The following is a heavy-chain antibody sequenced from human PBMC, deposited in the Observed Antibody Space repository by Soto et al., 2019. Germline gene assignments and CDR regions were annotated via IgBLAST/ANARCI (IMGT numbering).Heavy chain of an antibody. CDR2: IKSKGHGGTT. CDR3: ITDSCTSVIVVLFAY. Sequence: GGSLRLSCAASGFAFSNAWINWVRQAPGKGLEWVGRIKSKGHGGTTDFAAPVRGRFAISRDDSRNLVYMQMNSLNTEDTAVYYCITDSCTSVIVVLFAYWAHGTPVIGSS. CDR1: GFAFSNAW. J-gene: IGHJ4*01. D-gene: IGHD3-22*01. V-gene: IGHV3-15*07.